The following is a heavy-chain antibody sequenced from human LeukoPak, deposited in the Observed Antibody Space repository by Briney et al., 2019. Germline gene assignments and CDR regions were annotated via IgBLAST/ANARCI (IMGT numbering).Heavy chain of an antibody. CDR3: ASMQQLVIPYGMDV. V-gene: IGHV4-39*07. CDR1: GGSISSSSYY. D-gene: IGHD6-13*01. Sequence: SESLSLTCTVSGGSISSSSYYWGWIRQPPGKGLEWIGSIYYSGSTYYNPSLKSRVTISVDTSKNQFSLKLSSVTAADTAVYYCASMQQLVIPYGMDVWGQGTTVTVSS. CDR2: IYYSGST. J-gene: IGHJ6*02.